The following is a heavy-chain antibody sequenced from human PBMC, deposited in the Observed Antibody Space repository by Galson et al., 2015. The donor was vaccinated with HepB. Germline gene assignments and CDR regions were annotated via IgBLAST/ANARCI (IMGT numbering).Heavy chain of an antibody. D-gene: IGHD1-7*01. CDR2: IRYDGSNQ. CDR3: AKDFPAAETIDY. Sequence: SLRLSCAASGFSFNNYGMHWVRQSPGKGLEWVTFIRYDGSNQFYADSVKGRFTISRDNSRNTVYPQMNSLRFEDTAVYYCAKDFPAAETIDYWGQGTLVTVAS. J-gene: IGHJ4*02. V-gene: IGHV3-30*02. CDR1: GFSFNNYG.